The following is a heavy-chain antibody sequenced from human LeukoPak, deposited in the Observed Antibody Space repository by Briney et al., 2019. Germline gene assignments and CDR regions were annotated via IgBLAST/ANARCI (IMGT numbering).Heavy chain of an antibody. CDR1: GYTFTGYY. Sequence: ASVKVSCKASGYTFTGYYMHWVRQAPGQGLEWMGWINPNSGGTNYAQKFQGRVTMTRDTSISTAYMELSRLRSDDTAVYYCARDPIPYYYGSGTPNWGQGTLVTVSS. CDR2: INPNSGGT. D-gene: IGHD3-10*01. CDR3: ARDPIPYYYGSGTPN. J-gene: IGHJ4*02. V-gene: IGHV1-2*02.